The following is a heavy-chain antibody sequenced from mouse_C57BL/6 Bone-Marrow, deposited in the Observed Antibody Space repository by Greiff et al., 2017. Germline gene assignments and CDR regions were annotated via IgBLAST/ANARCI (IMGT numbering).Heavy chain of an antibody. J-gene: IGHJ4*01. Sequence: QVQLKESGAELARPGASVKLSCKASGYTFTSYGISWVKQRTGQGLEWIGEIYPRSGNTYYNEKFKGKATLTADKSSSTAYMELRSLTSEDSAVYFCARPSYLMDYWGQGTSVTVSS. CDR3: ARPSYLMDY. CDR1: GYTFTSYG. CDR2: IYPRSGNT. V-gene: IGHV1-81*01. D-gene: IGHD5-1*01.